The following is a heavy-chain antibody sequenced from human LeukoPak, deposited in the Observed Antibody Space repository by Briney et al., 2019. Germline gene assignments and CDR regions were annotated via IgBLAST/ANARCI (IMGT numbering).Heavy chain of an antibody. J-gene: IGHJ4*02. CDR3: ARLRGYYFDY. CDR2: IYYSGST. Sequence: SETLSLTCTVSGGSISSGDCYWHWIRQPPGKGLEWIGYIYYSGSTYYNPSLKSRVTISVDTSKSQFSLKLSSVTAADTAVYYCARLRGYYFDYWGQGTLVTVSS. V-gene: IGHV4-30-4*08. CDR1: GGSISSGDCY. D-gene: IGHD3-16*01.